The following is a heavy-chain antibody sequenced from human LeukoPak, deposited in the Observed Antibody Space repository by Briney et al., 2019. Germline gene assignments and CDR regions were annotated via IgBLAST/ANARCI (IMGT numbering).Heavy chain of an antibody. Sequence: SVKVSCKASGGTFSSYAISWVRQAPGQGLEWMGGIIPIFGTANYAQKFQGRVTITTDESTSTAYMELSSLRSEDTAVYYCARNWRTSGIAAAGTFDPWGQGTLVTVSS. D-gene: IGHD6-13*01. CDR2: IIPIFGTA. CDR1: GGTFSSYA. V-gene: IGHV1-69*05. CDR3: ARNWRTSGIAAAGTFDP. J-gene: IGHJ5*02.